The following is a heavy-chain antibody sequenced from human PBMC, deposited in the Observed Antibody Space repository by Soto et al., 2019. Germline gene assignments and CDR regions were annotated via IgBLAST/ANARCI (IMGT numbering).Heavy chain of an antibody. Sequence: SVKVSCKASGGTFSSYAISWVRQAPGQGLEWMGGIIPIFGTANYAQKLQGRVTITADESTSTAYMELSSLRSEDTAVYYCARDLPGYCSGGSCFALDYWGQGTLVTVSS. J-gene: IGHJ4*02. D-gene: IGHD2-15*01. CDR3: ARDLPGYCSGGSCFALDY. CDR2: IIPIFGTA. CDR1: GGTFSSYA. V-gene: IGHV1-69*13.